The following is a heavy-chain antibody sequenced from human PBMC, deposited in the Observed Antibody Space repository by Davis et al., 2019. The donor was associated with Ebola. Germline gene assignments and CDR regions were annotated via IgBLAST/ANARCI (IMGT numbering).Heavy chain of an antibody. V-gene: IGHV1-69*13. D-gene: IGHD2-15*01. J-gene: IGHJ6*02. CDR3: ARVGAATPNYYYGMDV. Sequence: AASVKVSCKASGGTFSSYAISWVRQAPGQGLEWMGGIIPIFGTANYAQKFQGRVTITADESTSTAYMELSSLRSEDTAVYYCARVGAATPNYYYGMDVWGQGTTVTVSS. CDR1: GGTFSSYA. CDR2: IIPIFGTA.